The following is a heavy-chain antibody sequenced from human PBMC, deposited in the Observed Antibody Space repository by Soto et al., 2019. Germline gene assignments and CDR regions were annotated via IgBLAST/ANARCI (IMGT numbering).Heavy chain of an antibody. D-gene: IGHD1-1*01. Sequence: ASVKVSCKASGYTFTGYYMHWVRQAPGQGLEWMGWINPNSGGTNYAQKFQGWVTRTRDTSISTAYMELSRLRSDDTAVSYCAIFPGGSTGTTAGSFDIWGQGTMVTVSS. CDR2: INPNSGGT. J-gene: IGHJ3*02. CDR1: GYTFTGYY. CDR3: AIFPGGSTGTTAGSFDI. V-gene: IGHV1-2*04.